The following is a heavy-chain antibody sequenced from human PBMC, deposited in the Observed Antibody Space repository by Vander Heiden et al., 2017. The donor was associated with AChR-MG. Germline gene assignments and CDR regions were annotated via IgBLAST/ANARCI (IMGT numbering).Heavy chain of an antibody. D-gene: IGHD5-12*01. CDR1: GFTFSAHV. Sequence: QVQLVESGGGVVQPGRSLRLSCASSGFTFSAHVMHWVRQAPGKGLEWVGFISYDGSRTRYADSVKGRFTISRDNSKNTVDLQMNSLRPEDTAVYYCVRDHPTVATLEYYFDFWGLGALVTVSS. CDR2: ISYDGSRT. CDR3: VRDHPTVATLEYYFDF. J-gene: IGHJ4*02. V-gene: IGHV3-30*19.